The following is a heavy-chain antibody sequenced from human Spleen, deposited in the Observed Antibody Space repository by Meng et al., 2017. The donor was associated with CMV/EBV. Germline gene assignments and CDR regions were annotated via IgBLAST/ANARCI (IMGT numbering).Heavy chain of an antibody. Sequence: SQTLSLTCAVYGGSFSGYYWSWIRQPPGRGLEWIGEINHSGSTNYNPSLKSRVTISVDTSKNQFSLKLNSVTAADTAVYFCARAPGTGYFDYWGQGTLVTVSS. CDR3: ARAPGTGYFDY. V-gene: IGHV4-34*01. J-gene: IGHJ4*02. CDR1: GGSFSGYY. CDR2: INHSGST.